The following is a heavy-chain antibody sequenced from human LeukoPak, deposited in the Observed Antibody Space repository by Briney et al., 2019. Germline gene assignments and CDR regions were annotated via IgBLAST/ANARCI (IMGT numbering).Heavy chain of an antibody. Sequence: GGSLRLSCAASGFTFSTHAMSWVRQAPGRGLEWVSVISDSGGSTDYADSVKGRFTISRDNSKNTLYLQMNSLRADDTAVYYCAKDGSNGEFSSSWYDFDHWGQGTLVTVSS. J-gene: IGHJ4*02. CDR3: AKDGSNGEFSSSWYDFDH. CDR1: GFTFSTHA. CDR2: ISDSGGST. D-gene: IGHD6-13*01. V-gene: IGHV3-23*01.